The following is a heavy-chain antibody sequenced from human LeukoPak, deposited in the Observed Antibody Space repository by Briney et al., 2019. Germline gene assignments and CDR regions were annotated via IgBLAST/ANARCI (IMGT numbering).Heavy chain of an antibody. CDR1: GYTFTSYG. CDR3: ARDRAADYYDSSGYYFSWFDP. J-gene: IGHJ5*02. Sequence: ASVKVSCKASGYTFTSYGISWVRQAPGQGLEWMGWISAYNGNTNHAQKLQGRITMTTDTSTSTAYMELRSLRSDDTAVYYCARDRAADYYDSSGYYFSWFDPWGQGTLVTVSS. V-gene: IGHV1-18*01. D-gene: IGHD3-22*01. CDR2: ISAYNGNT.